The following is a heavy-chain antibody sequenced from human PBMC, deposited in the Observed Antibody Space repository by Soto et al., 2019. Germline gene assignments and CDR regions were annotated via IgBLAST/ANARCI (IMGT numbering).Heavy chain of an antibody. CDR2: ISGSGGST. D-gene: IGHD3-10*01. Sequence: GGSLRLSCAASGFTFSSYAMSWVRQAPGKGLEWVSAISGSGGSTYYADSVKGRFTISRDNSKNTLYLQMNSLRAEDTDVYYCLWWGVAQDYSYYGIDVWGQGTTVTVSS. J-gene: IGHJ6*02. V-gene: IGHV3-23*01. CDR3: LWWGVAQDYSYYGIDV. CDR1: GFTFSSYA.